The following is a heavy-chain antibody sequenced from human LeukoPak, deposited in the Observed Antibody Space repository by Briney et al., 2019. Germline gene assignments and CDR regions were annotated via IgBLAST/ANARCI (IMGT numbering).Heavy chain of an antibody. CDR1: GFTFFSFC. CDR2: ISSSGDAT. Sequence: PGGALGIFFGGPGFTFFSFCMPWGRPAPGEGVEWVSIISSSGDATFYTDSLSGRFTISRDSAKKAVFLQMKSLRGGDSALYYCAKGTDTTGRQNFDIWGQGTLVTVSS. CDR3: AKGTDTTGRQNFDI. V-gene: IGHV3-23*01. D-gene: IGHD2-8*02. J-gene: IGHJ4*02.